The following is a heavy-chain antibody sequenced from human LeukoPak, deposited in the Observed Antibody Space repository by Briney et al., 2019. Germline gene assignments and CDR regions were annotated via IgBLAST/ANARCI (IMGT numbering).Heavy chain of an antibody. Sequence: SETPSLTCTVSGGSISSYYWSWIRQPPGKGLEWIGYIYYSGSTNYNPSLKSRVTISVDTSKNQFSLKLSSVTAADTAVYYCARFQIIAAAGTFSWFDPWGQGTLVTVSS. CDR3: ARFQIIAAAGTFSWFDP. CDR1: GGSISSYY. D-gene: IGHD6-13*01. J-gene: IGHJ5*02. CDR2: IYYSGST. V-gene: IGHV4-59*01.